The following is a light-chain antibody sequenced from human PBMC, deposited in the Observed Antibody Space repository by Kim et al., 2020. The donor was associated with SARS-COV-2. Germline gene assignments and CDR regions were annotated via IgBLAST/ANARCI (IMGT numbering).Light chain of an antibody. V-gene: IGLV3-19*01. CDR2: GKN. CDR1: SLRSYY. J-gene: IGLJ3*02. Sequence: GLGQTVRITGQGDSLRSYYASWYKQKPGQAPVLVIYGKNNRPSGIPDRFSGSSSGNTASLTITGAQAEDEADYYCNSRDSSGNRVFGGGTQLTVL. CDR3: NSRDSSGNRV.